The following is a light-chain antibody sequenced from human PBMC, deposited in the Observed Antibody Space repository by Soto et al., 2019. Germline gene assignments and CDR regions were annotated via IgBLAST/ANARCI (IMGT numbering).Light chain of an antibody. V-gene: IGKV3D-15*01. Sequence: EIVMTQSPSTLSVSPVERATLSCRASQRVSSNLAWYQQKPGQAPRLLIYGASTRATGIPARFSGSGSETEFTLTISSLQSEDCAVYYCQQYNNWPPWTFGQGTKVDIK. CDR3: QQYNNWPPWT. CDR2: GAS. J-gene: IGKJ1*01. CDR1: QRVSSN.